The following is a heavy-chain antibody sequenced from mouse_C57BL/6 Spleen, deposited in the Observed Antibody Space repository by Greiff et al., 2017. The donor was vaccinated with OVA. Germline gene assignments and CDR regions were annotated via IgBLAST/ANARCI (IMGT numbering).Heavy chain of an antibody. CDR3: ARKGLLLYLWYGDV. Sequence: QVQLQQPVAELVKPGASVKLSCKASGYTFTSYWMQWVKQRTGQGLEWIGEIDPSVSYTNYNLKFKGKATLTVDTSSSTAYMQLSSMTSEDSAVYDGARKGLLLYLWYGDVWGTGTTVTVAS. CDR1: GYTFTSYW. J-gene: IGHJ1*03. CDR2: IDPSVSYT. D-gene: IGHD1-1*01. V-gene: IGHV1-50*01.